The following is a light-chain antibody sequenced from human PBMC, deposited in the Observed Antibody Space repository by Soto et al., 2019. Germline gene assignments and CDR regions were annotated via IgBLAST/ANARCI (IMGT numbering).Light chain of an antibody. V-gene: IGKV1-5*03. Sequence: DIQMTQSPSTLSASVGDRVTITCRASQSISSWLAWYQQXXXKAPKLLIYKASSLESGVPSRFSGSGSGTEFTLTITSLQPDDVATYYCQQYNSYWTFGQGTKVEIK. CDR3: QQYNSYWT. CDR1: QSISSW. CDR2: KAS. J-gene: IGKJ1*01.